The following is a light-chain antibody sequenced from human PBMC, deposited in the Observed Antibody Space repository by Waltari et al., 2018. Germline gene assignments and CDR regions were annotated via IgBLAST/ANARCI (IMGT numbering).Light chain of an antibody. CDR3: QQGSMWPLT. V-gene: IGKV3-11*01. CDR2: EAS. J-gene: IGKJ4*01. Sequence: EIVLTQSPATLSLSPGQRATLSCRASESIASHLAWFRQKPGQPPWLLIYEASTRATGIPARFSGSGFGTDFTLTISSLEPEDFAVYFWQQGSMWPLTFGGGTTVEIK. CDR1: ESIASH.